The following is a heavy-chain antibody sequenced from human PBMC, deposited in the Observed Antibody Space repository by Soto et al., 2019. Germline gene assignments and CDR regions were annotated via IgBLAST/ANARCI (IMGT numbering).Heavy chain of an antibody. CDR1: GFTFSGYW. V-gene: IGHV3-74*01. Sequence: PGGSLRLSCAGSGFTFSGYWMHWVRQAPGKGPVWVSRLNPNGTFTTNADSVKGRFTISRDNAKNTVYLQMNSLRADDTAVYYCARDMTTVTKTFRLNYYGMDVWGQGTTVTVSS. J-gene: IGHJ6*02. D-gene: IGHD4-17*01. CDR2: LNPNGTFT. CDR3: ARDMTTVTKTFRLNYYGMDV.